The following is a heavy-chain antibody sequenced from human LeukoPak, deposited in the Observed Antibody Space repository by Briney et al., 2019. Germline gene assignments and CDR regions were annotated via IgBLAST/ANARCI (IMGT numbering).Heavy chain of an antibody. V-gene: IGHV1-8*02. D-gene: IGHD3-10*01. CDR2: MNPNSGNT. CDR3: ARAVRGRGFDY. J-gene: IGHJ4*02. CDR1: GYTFTSYG. Sequence: ASVKVSCKASGYTFTSYGISWVRQATGQGLEWMGWMNPNSGNTGYAQKFQGRVTMTRNTSISTAYMELSSLRSEDTAVYYCARAVRGRGFDYWGQGTLVTVSS.